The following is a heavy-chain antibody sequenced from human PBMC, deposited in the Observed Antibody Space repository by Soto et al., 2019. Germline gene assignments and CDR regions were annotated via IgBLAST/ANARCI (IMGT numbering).Heavy chain of an antibody. V-gene: IGHV5-51*01. J-gene: IGHJ5*02. CDR1: VYSFINYW. D-gene: IGHD1-7*01. Sequence: PGDSLNISCKGSVYSFINYWIGWVRQMPGKGLEWMGIIYPGDSDTRYSPSFQGQVTISADKSISTAYLQWSSLKPSDTAMYYCARELTGTTYEYWFDPWGKGTLVTV. CDR2: IYPGDSDT. CDR3: ARELTGTTYEYWFDP.